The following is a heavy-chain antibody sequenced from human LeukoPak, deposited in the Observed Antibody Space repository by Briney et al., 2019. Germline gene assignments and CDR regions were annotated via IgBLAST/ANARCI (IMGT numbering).Heavy chain of an antibody. CDR1: GFTVSSNY. CDR2: IYSGGYT. Sequence: SGGSLRLSCAASGFTVSSNYMSWIRQAPGKGLEWVSLIYSGGYTYYADSVKGRFTISRDNSKNTLYLQMNSLRAEDTAVYYCARDRGDGYNSPDYWGQGTLVTVSS. J-gene: IGHJ4*02. V-gene: IGHV3-53*01. D-gene: IGHD5-24*01. CDR3: ARDRGDGYNSPDY.